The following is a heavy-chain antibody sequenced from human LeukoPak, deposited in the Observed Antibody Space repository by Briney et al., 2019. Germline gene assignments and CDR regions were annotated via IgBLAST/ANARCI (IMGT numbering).Heavy chain of an antibody. D-gene: IGHD6-19*01. J-gene: IGHJ4*02. CDR3: AKDRYSSGWYLDY. Sequence: GGSLRLSCAASGFTFSSYAMSWVRQAPGKGLEWVSVISGSGGSTYYADSVKGRFTVSRDNSKNTLYLQMNSLRAEGTAVYSCAKDRYSSGWYLDYWGQGTLVTVSS. V-gene: IGHV3-23*01. CDR2: ISGSGGST. CDR1: GFTFSSYA.